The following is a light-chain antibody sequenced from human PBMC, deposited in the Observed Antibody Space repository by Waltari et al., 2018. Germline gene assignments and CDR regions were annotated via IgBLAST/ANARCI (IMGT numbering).Light chain of an antibody. CDR2: AAS. CDR1: QCISHS. V-gene: IGKV1-NL1*01. J-gene: IGKJ2*01. Sequence: DIQMTQSPSSLSAFVSDRVTLTCRDSQCISHSFAWHQQQPRKTPTHLLHAASRCDSGVPSRFSGSGSGTEYTLTISSLQPEDFGIYYCQQYYLNPPTFGQRTKLEIK. CDR3: QQYYLNPPT.